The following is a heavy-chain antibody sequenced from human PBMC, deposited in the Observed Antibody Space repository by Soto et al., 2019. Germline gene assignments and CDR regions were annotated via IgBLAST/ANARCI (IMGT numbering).Heavy chain of an antibody. Sequence: ASVKVSCEASGYTFTSYGISWVRQAPGQGLEWMGWISAYNGNTNYAQKLQGRVTMTTDTSTSTAYMEVRSRRSDDTAVYYCARDPPAYPTVLLVYWGQGTPVTVPS. V-gene: IGHV1-18*01. CDR1: GYTFTSYG. CDR3: ARDPPAYPTVLLVY. CDR2: ISAYNGNT. D-gene: IGHD2-21*01. J-gene: IGHJ4*02.